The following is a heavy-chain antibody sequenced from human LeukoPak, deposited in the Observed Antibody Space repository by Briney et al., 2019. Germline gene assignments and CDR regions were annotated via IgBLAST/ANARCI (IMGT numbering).Heavy chain of an antibody. CDR3: ASGATYYYDSSGPRKYYFDY. CDR2: INPSGGST. D-gene: IGHD3-22*01. J-gene: IGHJ4*02. CDR1: GYTFTSYY. V-gene: IGHV1-46*01. Sequence: ASVKVSCKASGYTFTSYYMHWVRQAPGQGLEWMGIINPSGGSTSYAQKFQGRVTITADKSTSTAYMELSSLRSEDTAVYYCASGATYYYDSSGPRKYYFDYWGQGTLVTVSS.